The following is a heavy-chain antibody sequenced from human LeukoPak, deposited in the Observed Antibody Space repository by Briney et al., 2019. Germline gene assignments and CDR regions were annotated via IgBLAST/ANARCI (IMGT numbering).Heavy chain of an antibody. D-gene: IGHD1-26*01. Sequence: PGGSLRLSCTASGFIFSNYGMHWVRQAPGKGLEWVTFIRYDGNNKYYADSVKGRFTISRDNSKNTLSLQMNSLRAEDTAVYYCAKDHSGWELLREFDYWGQGTLVTVSS. J-gene: IGHJ4*02. V-gene: IGHV3-30*02. CDR2: IRYDGNNK. CDR3: AKDHSGWELLREFDY. CDR1: GFIFSNYG.